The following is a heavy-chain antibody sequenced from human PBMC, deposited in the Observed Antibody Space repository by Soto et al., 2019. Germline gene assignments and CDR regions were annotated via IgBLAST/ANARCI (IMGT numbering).Heavy chain of an antibody. CDR2: ISGGGTGA. J-gene: IGHJ3*01. CDR1: GFTFSDNA. CDR3: GIALAWLTH. Sequence: EVQLVESGGGVVQPGGSLRLSCTASGFTFSDNAMTWVRQAPGKGLEWLSGISGGGTGAYYADSVKGRFTISRNNSNKTMILQIDALRVEDRSGYFGGIALAWLTHWGQGTMVTVSS. V-gene: IGHV3-23*04. D-gene: IGHD5-12*01.